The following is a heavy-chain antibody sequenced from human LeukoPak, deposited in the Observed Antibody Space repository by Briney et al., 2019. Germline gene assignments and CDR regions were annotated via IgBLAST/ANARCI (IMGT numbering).Heavy chain of an antibody. CDR3: ASVWMGTSMVTDY. CDR2: ISSSSSYI. V-gene: IGHV3-21*01. J-gene: IGHJ4*02. CDR1: GFTFSSYS. D-gene: IGHD5-18*01. Sequence: GGSLRLSCAASGFTFSSYSMNWVRQAPGKGLEWVSYISSSSSYIDYADSVKGRFTISRDNAKSSLYLQMNSLRAEDTAVYYCASVWMGTSMVTDYWGQGTLVTVSS.